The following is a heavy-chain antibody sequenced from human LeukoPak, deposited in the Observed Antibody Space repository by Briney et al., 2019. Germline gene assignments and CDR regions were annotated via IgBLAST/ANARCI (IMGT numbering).Heavy chain of an antibody. J-gene: IGHJ4*02. CDR1: GFTFSNYG. CDR2: IHYDGNKK. D-gene: IGHD3-22*01. Sequence: PGGSLRLSCAASGFTFSNYGMHWVRQAPGKGLEWVAFIHYDGNKKYYADSVKGRFTVSRDNSKTTVYLQMSDLRGEDTAVYYCTKAKGQSWLFSHYWGRGTLVTVSS. CDR3: TKAKGQSWLFSHY. V-gene: IGHV3-30*02.